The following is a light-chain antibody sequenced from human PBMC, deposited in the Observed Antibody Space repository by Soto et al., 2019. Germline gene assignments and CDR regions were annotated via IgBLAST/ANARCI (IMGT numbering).Light chain of an antibody. CDR3: CSYAGSSTPYV. Sequence: VLPQPASVSGAPGPSLTISCTGTSIDVGSYNLVSWYQQHPGKAPKLMIYEVSKRPSGVSNRFSGSKSGNTASLTISGLQAEDEADYYCCSYAGSSTPYVFGTGTKVTVL. V-gene: IGLV2-23*02. CDR1: SIDVGSYNL. CDR2: EVS. J-gene: IGLJ1*01.